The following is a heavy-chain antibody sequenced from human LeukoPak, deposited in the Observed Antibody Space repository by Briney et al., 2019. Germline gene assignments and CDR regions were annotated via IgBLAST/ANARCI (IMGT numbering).Heavy chain of an antibody. CDR1: GYTFTSYY. V-gene: IGHV1-46*01. CDR3: AREPGGYSYGGTGWYFDL. D-gene: IGHD5-18*01. J-gene: IGHJ2*01. CDR2: INPSGGST. Sequence: ASVRVSSMASGYTFTSYYMHWVRQAPGQGREWMGIINPSGGSTSYAQKFQGRVTMTRDTSTSTGYMELSSLRSEDTAVYYCAREPGGYSYGGTGWYFDLWGRGTLVTVSS.